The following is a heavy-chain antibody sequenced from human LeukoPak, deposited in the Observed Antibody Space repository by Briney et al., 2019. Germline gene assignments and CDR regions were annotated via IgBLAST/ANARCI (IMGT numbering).Heavy chain of an antibody. CDR3: ARRTFPNDAFDV. J-gene: IGHJ3*01. D-gene: IGHD1-7*01. CDR1: GFTFSSYA. V-gene: IGHV3-21*01. Sequence: NSGGSLRLSCAASGFTFSSYAMNWVRQTPGKGLEWVSAISGSGSDIYYADSVKGRFTISRDNPKRSLYLQMNSLRAEDTAVYYCARRTFPNDAFDVWGQGTVVTVSS. CDR2: ISGSGSDI.